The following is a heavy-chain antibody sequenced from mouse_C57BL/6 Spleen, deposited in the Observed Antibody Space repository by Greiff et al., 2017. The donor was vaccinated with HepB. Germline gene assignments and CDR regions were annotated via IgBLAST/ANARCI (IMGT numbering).Heavy chain of an antibody. CDR3: ARRPNWDGGYAMGY. D-gene: IGHD4-1*01. V-gene: IGHV1-7*01. Sequence: QVQLKESGAELAKPGASVKLSCKASGYTFTSYWMHWVKQRPGQGLEWIGYINPSSGYTKYNQKFKDKATLTADKSSSTAYMKLSSLTYRDSAVYYCARRPNWDGGYAMGYWGQGTSVTVSS. J-gene: IGHJ4*01. CDR2: INPSSGYT. CDR1: GYTFTSYW.